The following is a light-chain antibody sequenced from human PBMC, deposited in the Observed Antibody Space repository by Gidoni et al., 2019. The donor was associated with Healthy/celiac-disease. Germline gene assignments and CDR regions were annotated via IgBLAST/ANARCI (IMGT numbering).Light chain of an antibody. Sequence: ELVLTQSPATLSLSPGERATLSCRASQSVGSYLAWYQQKPGQAPRLLIYDASNRATGIPARFSGSGSGTDFTLTISSLEPEGFAVYYCQQRSNWWTFGQGTKVEIQ. V-gene: IGKV3-11*01. CDR3: QQRSNWWT. CDR1: QSVGSY. CDR2: DAS. J-gene: IGKJ1*01.